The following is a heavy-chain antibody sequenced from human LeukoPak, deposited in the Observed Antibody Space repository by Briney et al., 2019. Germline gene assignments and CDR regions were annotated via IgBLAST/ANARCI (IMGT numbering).Heavy chain of an antibody. D-gene: IGHD3-22*01. V-gene: IGHV3-23*01. CDR2: ISGSGGST. CDR3: AKDDSSGYYYDYFDY. CDR1: GFTFSSYA. Sequence: PGASLRLSRAASGFTFSSYAMSWVRQAPGKGLEWVSAISGSGGSTYYADSVKGRFTISRDNSKNTLYLQMNSLRAEDTAVYYCAKDDSSGYYYDYFDYWGQGTLVTVSS. J-gene: IGHJ4*02.